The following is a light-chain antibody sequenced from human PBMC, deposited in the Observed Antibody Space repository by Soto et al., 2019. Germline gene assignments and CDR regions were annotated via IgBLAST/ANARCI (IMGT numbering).Light chain of an antibody. CDR3: CSYARGSTYV. J-gene: IGLJ1*01. CDR1: ATDIDAYNY. CDR2: GVS. V-gene: IGLV2-14*01. Sequence: QSALTQPASVSGSPGQSITISCTGTATDIDAYNYVSWYLQHPGKAPKLLIYGVSNRPSGASDRFSGSKSDNTASLTISGLQAEDEGDYYCCSYARGSTYVFGTGTKVTVL.